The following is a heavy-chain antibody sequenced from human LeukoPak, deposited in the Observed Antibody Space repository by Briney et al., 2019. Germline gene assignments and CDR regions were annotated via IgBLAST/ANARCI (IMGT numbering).Heavy chain of an antibody. D-gene: IGHD2/OR15-2a*01. J-gene: IGHJ6*02. Sequence: SETLSLTCAVYGGSFSGYYWRWIRQPPGKGLELIGEINHNASTNYNPSHKSRVTISVDTSKTQFSLKMRSVTAADTAVYYCARRVFFPYGMDVWGQGTTVTVSS. CDR3: ARRVFFPYGMDV. CDR2: INHNAST. V-gene: IGHV4-34*01. CDR1: GGSFSGYY.